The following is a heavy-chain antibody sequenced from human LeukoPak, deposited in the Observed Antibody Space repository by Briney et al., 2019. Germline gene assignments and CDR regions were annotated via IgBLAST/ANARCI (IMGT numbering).Heavy chain of an antibody. CDR1: GYTFTSYG. Sequence: ASVKVSCKASGYTFTSYGISWVRQAPGQGLEWMGWISAYNGNTNYAQKFQGRVTMTRNTSISTAYMELSSLRSEDTAVYYCARDMVRGANDYWGQGTLVTVSS. D-gene: IGHD3-10*01. CDR2: ISAYNGNT. CDR3: ARDMVRGANDY. J-gene: IGHJ4*02. V-gene: IGHV1-18*01.